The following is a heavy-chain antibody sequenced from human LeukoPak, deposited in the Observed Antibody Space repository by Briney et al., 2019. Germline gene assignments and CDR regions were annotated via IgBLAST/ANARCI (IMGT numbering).Heavy chain of an antibody. D-gene: IGHD2-15*01. CDR2: IYWDDDK. CDR1: GFSLSTSGVG. CDR3: AHSPSPRSPPVSTGYFQH. Sequence: ACGPTLVKPTQTLTLTCTFSGFSLSTSGVGVGWIRQPPGKALEWLSLIYWDDDKRYTPSLKSRLTITKDTSKNQVVLTMTNMDPVDTATYYCAHSPSPRSPPVSTGYFQHWGQGTLVTVSS. V-gene: IGHV2-5*02. J-gene: IGHJ1*01.